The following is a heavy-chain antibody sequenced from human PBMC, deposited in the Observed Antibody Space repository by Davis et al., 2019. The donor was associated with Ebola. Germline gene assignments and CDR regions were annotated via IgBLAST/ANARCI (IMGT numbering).Heavy chain of an antibody. D-gene: IGHD2-15*01. V-gene: IGHV3-66*01. CDR3: ARDIGAGSCSGGSCYTPGWFDP. CDR1: GFTFSSYS. J-gene: IGHJ5*02. CDR2: IYSGGST. Sequence: GGSLRLSCAASGFTFSSYSMNWVRQAPGKGLEWVSVIYSGGSTYYADSVKGRFTISRDNSKNTLYLQMNSLRAEATAVYYCARDIGAGSCSGGSCYTPGWFDPWGQGTLVTVSS.